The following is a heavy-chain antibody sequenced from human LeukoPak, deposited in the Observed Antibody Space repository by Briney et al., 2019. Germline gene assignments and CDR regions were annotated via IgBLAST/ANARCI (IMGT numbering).Heavy chain of an antibody. J-gene: IGHJ4*02. Sequence: GGSLRLSCAASGFTVRSNYMSWVRQAPGKGLEWVSVIYSGGSTYYADSVKGRFTISRDNSKNTLYLQMNSLRAEDTAVYYCARASSGSYSRIPYYFDYWGQGTLVTVSS. CDR3: ARASSGSYSRIPYYFDY. D-gene: IGHD1-26*01. V-gene: IGHV3-66*01. CDR1: GFTVRSNY. CDR2: IYSGGST.